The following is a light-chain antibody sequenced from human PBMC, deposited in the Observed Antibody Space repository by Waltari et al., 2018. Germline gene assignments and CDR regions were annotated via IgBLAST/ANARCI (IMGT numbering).Light chain of an antibody. J-gene: IGKJ4*01. CDR3: QQSYSPLT. Sequence: DIQMTQSPSSLSASIGDRVTITCRPSQSINNFLNWYQQKPGKDPKLLIYAASTLQSGVPSRFSGSGSETHFTLTISSLQPEDVAAYYCQQSYSPLTFGGGTNVEIK. CDR1: QSINNF. CDR2: AAS. V-gene: IGKV1-39*01.